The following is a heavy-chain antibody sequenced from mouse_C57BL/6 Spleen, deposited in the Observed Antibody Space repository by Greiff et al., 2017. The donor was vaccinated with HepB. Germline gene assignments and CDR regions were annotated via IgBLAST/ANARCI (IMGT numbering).Heavy chain of an antibody. Sequence: VQLQQSGAELARPGASVKLSCKASGYTFTSYGISWVKQRTGQGLEWIGEIYPRSGNTYYNEKFKGKATLTADKSSSTAYMELRSLTSEDSAVYFCARHYYGNLYWYFDVWGTGTTVTVSS. J-gene: IGHJ1*03. D-gene: IGHD2-1*01. CDR1: GYTFTSYG. CDR2: IYPRSGNT. CDR3: ARHYYGNLYWYFDV. V-gene: IGHV1-81*01.